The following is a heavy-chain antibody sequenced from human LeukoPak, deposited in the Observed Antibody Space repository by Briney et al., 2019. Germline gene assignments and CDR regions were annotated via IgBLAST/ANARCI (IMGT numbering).Heavy chain of an antibody. CDR3: ARGIAARRSYYFDY. CDR2: IYYSGST. CDR1: GGSISSSSYY. V-gene: IGHV4-39*01. D-gene: IGHD6-6*01. Sequence: SETLSLTCTVSGGSISSSSYYWGWIRQPPGKGLEWIGSIYYSGSTYYNPSLKSRVTISVDTSKNQFSLKLSSVTAADTAVYYCARGIAARRSYYFDYWGQGTLVTVSS. J-gene: IGHJ4*02.